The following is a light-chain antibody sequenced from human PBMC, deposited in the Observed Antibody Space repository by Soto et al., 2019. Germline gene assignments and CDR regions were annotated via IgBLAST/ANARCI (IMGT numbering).Light chain of an antibody. Sequence: DIQMTQSPSTLSASVGDRVTITCRASQSIGGWLAWYQQKPGKAPKLLIYKATSLETGVPSRFSGSGSGTEFTLTISSLQPDDFATYYCQQYDSTFRSLTFGQGTKVHLK. CDR2: KAT. V-gene: IGKV1-5*03. CDR1: QSIGGW. CDR3: QQYDSTFRSLT. J-gene: IGKJ1*01.